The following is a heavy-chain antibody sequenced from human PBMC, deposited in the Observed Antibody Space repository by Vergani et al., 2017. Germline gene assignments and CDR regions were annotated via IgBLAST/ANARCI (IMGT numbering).Heavy chain of an antibody. CDR2: INPNSGGT. V-gene: IGHV1-2*02. CDR3: AREGKSQTYYFDY. J-gene: IGHJ4*02. D-gene: IGHD4-23*01. CDR1: GYTFTGYY. Sequence: QVQLVQSGAEVKKPGASVKVPCKASGYTFTGYYMHWVRQAPGQGLEWLGWINPNSGGTNDAQKFHGRVTMTRDTSISTAYMELSRLGADDTAVYYCAREGKSQTYYFDYWGQGTLVTVSS.